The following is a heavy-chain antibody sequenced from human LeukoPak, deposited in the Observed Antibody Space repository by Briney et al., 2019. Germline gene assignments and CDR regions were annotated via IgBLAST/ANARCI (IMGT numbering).Heavy chain of an antibody. CDR3: ARRMAGSKSFDF. D-gene: IGHD2-8*01. Sequence: GESLKISCKVSGYLFSLYWIAWLRQMPGQGLEWMGIIHPGDSETTYRPSFQGQVSISSDKSLNTAYLHWGSLGASDTAIYYCARRMAGSKSFDFWGQGTQVTVSS. V-gene: IGHV5-51*01. CDR2: IHPGDSET. J-gene: IGHJ4*02. CDR1: GYLFSLYW.